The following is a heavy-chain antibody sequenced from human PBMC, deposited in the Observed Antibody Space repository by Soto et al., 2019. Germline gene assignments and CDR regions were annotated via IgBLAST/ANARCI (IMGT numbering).Heavy chain of an antibody. J-gene: IGHJ4*01. Sequence: GGSLRLSCGASGFTFSSHAMTWVRQAPGKGLEWVSAISGSGDSTYYADSVKGRFTISRDNSKNTMFLQINSLRAEDTAVYYCAKGRGLVSPHHWGHGTLVTVSS. CDR1: GFTFSSHA. CDR2: ISGSGDST. CDR3: AKGRGLVSPHH. V-gene: IGHV3-23*01. D-gene: IGHD3-9*01.